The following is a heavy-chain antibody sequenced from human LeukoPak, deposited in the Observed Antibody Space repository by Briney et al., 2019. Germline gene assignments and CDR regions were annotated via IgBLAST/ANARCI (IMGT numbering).Heavy chain of an antibody. CDR2: INPNSGGT. V-gene: IGHV1-2*02. CDR3: AREHYYGSGVFDP. CDR1: GYTFSAYS. D-gene: IGHD3-10*01. Sequence: ASVKVSCKASGYTFSAYSIHWVRQAPGQGLEWMGWINPNSGGTNYAQKFQGRVTMTRDTSISTAYMELSRLRSDDTAVYYCAREHYYGSGVFDPWGQGTLVTVSS. J-gene: IGHJ5*02.